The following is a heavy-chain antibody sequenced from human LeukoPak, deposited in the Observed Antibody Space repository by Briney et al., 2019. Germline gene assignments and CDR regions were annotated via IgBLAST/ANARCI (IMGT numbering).Heavy chain of an antibody. V-gene: IGHV3-30*03. CDR3: AREYYDFWSGYYNYYYYGMDV. D-gene: IGHD3-3*01. Sequence: PRQSLRPSCAPSAFTLSSYGVHWVRQAPSNGLEWVAVISSIGTNKYYANSVKGRFTISRDNSKNTLYLQMNSVRAEDTAVYYCAREYYDFWSGYYNYYYYGMDVWGQGTTVTVSS. CDR1: AFTLSSYG. CDR2: ISSIGTNK. J-gene: IGHJ6*02.